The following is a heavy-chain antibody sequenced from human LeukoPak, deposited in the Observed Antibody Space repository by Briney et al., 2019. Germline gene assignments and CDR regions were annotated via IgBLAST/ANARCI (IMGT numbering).Heavy chain of an antibody. Sequence: SETLSLTCAVYGGSFSGYYWSWIRQPPGKGLEWIGEINHSGSTNYNPSLKSRVTISVDTSKNQFSLKLSSVTAADAAVYYCATLNTAGWYFDNWGQGTLVTVSS. V-gene: IGHV4-34*01. CDR2: INHSGST. CDR3: ATLNTAGWYFDN. D-gene: IGHD6-19*01. J-gene: IGHJ4*02. CDR1: GGSFSGYY.